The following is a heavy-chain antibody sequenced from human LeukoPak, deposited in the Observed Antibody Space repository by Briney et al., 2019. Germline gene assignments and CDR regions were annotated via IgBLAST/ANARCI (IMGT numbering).Heavy chain of an antibody. CDR3: ARAESWRARSPYY. CDR2: INHSGST. D-gene: IGHD6-6*01. CDR1: GGSFSGYY. Sequence: PSETLSLTCAVYGGSFSGYYWSWIRQPPGKGLEWIGEINHSGSTNYNPSLKSRVTISVDTSKNQFSLKLSPVTAADTAVYYCARAESWRARSPYYWGQGTLVTVSS. V-gene: IGHV4-34*01. J-gene: IGHJ4*02.